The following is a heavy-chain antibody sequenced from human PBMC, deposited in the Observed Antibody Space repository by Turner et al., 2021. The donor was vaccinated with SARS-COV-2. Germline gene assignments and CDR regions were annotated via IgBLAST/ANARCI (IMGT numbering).Heavy chain of an antibody. CDR2: TSVDGSNK. CDR3: AKGGGSGLLNFDY. J-gene: IGHJ4*02. CDR1: GFTFSSYG. Sequence: QVQRVESGGGVVQPGRSLRLSCAASGFTFSSYGRHWVRQAPGKGLEWVAVTSVDGSNKYYADSVKSRFTISRDNSKNTLYLQMNSLRVEDTAVYYCAKGGGSGLLNFDYWGQGTLVTVSS. D-gene: IGHD6-25*01. V-gene: IGHV3-30*18.